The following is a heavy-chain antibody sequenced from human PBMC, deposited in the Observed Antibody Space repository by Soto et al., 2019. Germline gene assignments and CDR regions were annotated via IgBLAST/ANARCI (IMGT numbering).Heavy chain of an antibody. CDR2: IKQDGSER. CDR3: ANSGSSYGDRAVLRDY. Sequence: EVQLVESGGGLVQPGGSLRLSCAASGFTFSSYWMSWVRQAPGKGLEWVANIKQDGSERYYVDSVKGRFTISRDNAKNTLYLQMNSLRAEDTAVYYCANSGSSYGDRAVLRDYWGQGTLVTVSS. V-gene: IGHV3-7*03. D-gene: IGHD4-17*01. CDR1: GFTFSSYW. J-gene: IGHJ4*02.